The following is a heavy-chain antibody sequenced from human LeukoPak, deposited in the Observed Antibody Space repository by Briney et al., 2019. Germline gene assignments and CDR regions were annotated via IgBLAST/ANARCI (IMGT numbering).Heavy chain of an antibody. V-gene: IGHV1-46*01. CDR1: GYTFTSYY. CDR3: ARDLEAAAGTVYYYMDV. J-gene: IGHJ6*03. D-gene: IGHD6-13*01. Sequence: ASVKVSCKASGYTFTSYYMHWVRQAPGQGLEWMGIINPSGGSTSYAQKFQGRVTMTRDTSTSTVYMELSSLRSEDTAVYYCARDLEAAAGTVYYYMDVWGKGTTVTVSS. CDR2: INPSGGST.